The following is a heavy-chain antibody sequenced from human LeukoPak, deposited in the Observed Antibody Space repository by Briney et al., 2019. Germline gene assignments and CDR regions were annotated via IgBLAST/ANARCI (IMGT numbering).Heavy chain of an antibody. CDR2: AYYRSKWYN. V-gene: IGHV6-1*01. D-gene: IGHD1-26*01. Sequence: SQTLSLTCAISGDSVSSSSAAWNWIRQSPSRGLEWLGRAYYRSKWYNDYAVSVKSRITINPDTSKNQFSLQLSSVTPEDTAVYYCARAYVGAMRFDSWGQGTLVTVSS. CDR1: GDSVSSSSAA. CDR3: ARAYVGAMRFDS. J-gene: IGHJ4*02.